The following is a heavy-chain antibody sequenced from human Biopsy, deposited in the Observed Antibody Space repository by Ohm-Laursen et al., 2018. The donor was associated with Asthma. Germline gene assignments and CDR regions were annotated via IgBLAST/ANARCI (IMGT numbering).Heavy chain of an antibody. CDR2: VSSDGHNK. Sequence: RSLRLSCSASGFVFSQCGMHWVRQGPGKGLEWVALVSSDGHNKYYEDSVKGRFTISRDNSRNRLYLQINSLTVEDSAVYFCASQSGQEYGDSIPFDTWGQGTKVAVSS. CDR3: ASQSGQEYGDSIPFDT. J-gene: IGHJ3*02. D-gene: IGHD3-22*01. CDR1: GFVFSQCG. V-gene: IGHV3-30*13.